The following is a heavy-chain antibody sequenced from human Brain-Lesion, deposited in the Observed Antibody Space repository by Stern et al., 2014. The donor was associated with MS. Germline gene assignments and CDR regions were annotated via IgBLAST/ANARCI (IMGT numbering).Heavy chain of an antibody. J-gene: IGHJ5*02. CDR3: AKDRQYLTYFFDH. CDR2: VSYDGSNK. V-gene: IGHV3-30*18. Sequence: QVQLVESGGGVVQPGRPLRLSCVASGFTFGSCAMHWVRQAPGKGLEGGAGVSYDGSNKYYADSVKGRFTISRDNSQNTLYIQMSSLRPEDTAVYYCAKDRQYLTYFFDHWGQGSLVTVSS. CDR1: GFTFGSCA. D-gene: IGHD2/OR15-2a*01.